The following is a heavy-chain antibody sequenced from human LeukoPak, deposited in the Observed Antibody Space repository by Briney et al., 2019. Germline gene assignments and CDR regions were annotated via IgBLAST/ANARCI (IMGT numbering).Heavy chain of an antibody. D-gene: IGHD3-10*01. CDR2: IKSKTDGGTT. V-gene: IGHV3-15*01. CDR1: GFTFSSYN. CDR3: TTGYPSLVRGVIRDY. J-gene: IGHJ4*02. Sequence: GGSLRLSCAASGFTFSSYNMYWVRQAPGKGLEWVGRIKSKTDGGTTDYAAPVKGRFTISRDDSKNTLYLQMNSLKTEDTAVYYCTTGYPSLVRGVIRDYWGQGTLVTVSS.